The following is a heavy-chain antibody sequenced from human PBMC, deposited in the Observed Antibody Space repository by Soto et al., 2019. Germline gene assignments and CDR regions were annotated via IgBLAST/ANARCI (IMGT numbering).Heavy chain of an antibody. D-gene: IGHD4-17*01. Sequence: SETLSLTCTVSGGSISSYDWSWIRQPPGKGLEWIGYIYYSGSTNYNPSLKSRVTISVDTSKNQFSLKLSSVTAADTAVYYCARLDYGDEYYFDYWGQGTLVTVSS. CDR1: GGSISSYD. CDR3: ARLDYGDEYYFDY. CDR2: IYYSGST. V-gene: IGHV4-59*08. J-gene: IGHJ4*02.